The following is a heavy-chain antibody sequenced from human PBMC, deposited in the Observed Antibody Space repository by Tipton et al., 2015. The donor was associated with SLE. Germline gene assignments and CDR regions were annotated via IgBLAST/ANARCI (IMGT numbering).Heavy chain of an antibody. J-gene: IGHJ4*02. CDR1: GGSISSYY. CDR3: ARDLAARGGHYFDY. D-gene: IGHD6-6*01. V-gene: IGHV4-59*01. Sequence: TLSLTCTVSGGSISSYYWSWIRQPPGKGLEWIGYIYYSGSTNYNPSLKSRVTISVDTSKNKFSLKLSSVTAADTAVYYCARDLAARGGHYFDYWGQGTLVTVSS. CDR2: IYYSGST.